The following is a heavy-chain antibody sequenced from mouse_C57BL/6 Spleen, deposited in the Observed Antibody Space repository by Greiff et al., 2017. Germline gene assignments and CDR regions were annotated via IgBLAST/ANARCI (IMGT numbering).Heavy chain of an antibody. J-gene: IGHJ3*01. V-gene: IGHV1-61*01. CDR1: GYTFTSYW. CDR3: ARGPVKGTAWFAY. CDR2: IYPSDSET. Sequence: VQGVESGAELVRPGSSVKLSCKASGYTFTSYWMDWVKQRPGQGLEWIGNIYPSDSETHYNQKFKDKATLTVDKSSSTAYMQLSSLTSEDSAVYYCARGPVKGTAWFAYWGQGTLVTVSA.